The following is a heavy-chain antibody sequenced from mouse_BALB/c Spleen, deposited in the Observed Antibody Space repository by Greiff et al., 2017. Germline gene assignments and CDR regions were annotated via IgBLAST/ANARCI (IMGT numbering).Heavy chain of an antibody. Sequence: EVTLLESGPSLVQPSQTLSLTCSVTGDSITSAYWDWIRIFPGHKLEYMGYISYSGSTYYNPSHKSRISITRDTTKNQYYLDLNTVNTEDTATCDGARAYSDGRSTWYFDVWGAGTTVTVSS. D-gene: IGHD1-1*01. J-gene: IGHJ1*01. V-gene: IGHV3-8*02. CDR2: ISYSGST. CDR1: GDSITSAY. CDR3: ARAYSDGRSTWYFDV.